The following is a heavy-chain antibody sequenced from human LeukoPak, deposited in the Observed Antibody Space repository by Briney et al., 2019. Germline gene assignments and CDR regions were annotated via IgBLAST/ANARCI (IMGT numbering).Heavy chain of an antibody. D-gene: IGHD3-9*01. V-gene: IGHV3-23*01. CDR2: ISANSGAT. CDR3: ARGRGPTTYYDILTGYDYYYYYMDV. J-gene: IGHJ6*03. CDR1: GFTFSSYP. Sequence: GGSLRLSCAASGFTFSSYPMSWVRQAPGRGLEWVSVISANSGATYYADSVKGRFTISRDNAKNTLYLQMNSLRAEDTAVFYCARGRGPTTYYDILTGYDYYYYYMDVWGKGTTVTISS.